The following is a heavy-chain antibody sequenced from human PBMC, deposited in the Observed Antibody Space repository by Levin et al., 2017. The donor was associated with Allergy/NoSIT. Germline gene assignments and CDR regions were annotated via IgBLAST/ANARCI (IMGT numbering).Heavy chain of an antibody. J-gene: IGHJ4*02. CDR3: AKDLRDNWSLDY. D-gene: IGHD1-1*01. Sequence: PGGSLRLSCVASGFIFSDYPMHWVRQAPGKGLDYLTRISHDANYKYYTDSVKGRFTISRDNSKNTLYLQMNSLKSEDTAVYYCAKDLRDNWSLDYWGRGTLVTVSS. V-gene: IGHV3-30*18. CDR1: GFIFSDYP. CDR2: ISHDANYK.